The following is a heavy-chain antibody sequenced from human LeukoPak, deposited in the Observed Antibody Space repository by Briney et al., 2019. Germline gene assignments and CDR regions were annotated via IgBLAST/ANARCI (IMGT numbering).Heavy chain of an antibody. CDR3: AKHLGYSSRWPSDAFDI. J-gene: IGHJ3*02. Sequence: GGSLRLSCAASGFTFSSYGMHWVRQAPGKGLEWVAVISYDGGKKYYADSVKGRFTISRDNSKNTLYLQMNSLRPEDTAVFYCAKHLGYSSRWPSDAFDIWGQGTMVTVSS. D-gene: IGHD6-19*01. CDR2: ISYDGGKK. CDR1: GFTFSSYG. V-gene: IGHV3-30*18.